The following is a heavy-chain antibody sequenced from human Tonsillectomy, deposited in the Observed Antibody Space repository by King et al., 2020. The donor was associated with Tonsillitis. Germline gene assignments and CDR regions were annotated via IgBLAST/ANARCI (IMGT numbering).Heavy chain of an antibody. D-gene: IGHD2-15*01. Sequence: QVQLVESGGGLVKPGGSLRLSCTASGFNFSDYYMSWIRQAPGKGLEWVSHINKRGNTVYYADSVRGRFTISRDNAKNSLFLQMSSLRVEDTAFYYCAAGVALDYWGQGSLVTVSS. V-gene: IGHV3-11*01. CDR2: INKRGNTV. CDR1: GFNFSDYY. CDR3: AAGVALDY. J-gene: IGHJ4*02.